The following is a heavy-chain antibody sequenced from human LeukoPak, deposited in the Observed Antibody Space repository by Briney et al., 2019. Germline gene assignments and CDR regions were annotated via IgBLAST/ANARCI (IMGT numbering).Heavy chain of an antibody. CDR2: IYYSGST. J-gene: IGHJ4*02. D-gene: IGHD3-10*01. Sequence: SETLSLTCSVSGGSISSYKGSWIRHPPAKGLEWMGNIYYSGSTNKHPSLKSRVPISVDTSKNQFSLKLSSVTAADTAVYYCASTYYYGSGSYFPAHYFDYWGQGTLVTVSS. V-gene: IGHV4-59*08. CDR1: GGSISSYK. CDR3: ASTYYYGSGSYFPAHYFDY.